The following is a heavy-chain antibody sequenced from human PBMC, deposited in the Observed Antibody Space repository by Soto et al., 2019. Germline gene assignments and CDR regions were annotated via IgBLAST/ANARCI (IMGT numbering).Heavy chain of an antibody. CDR1: GFTFSSYA. CDR3: ARGRAVPAASYYYYMDV. V-gene: IGHV3-64*01. CDR2: ISSNGGST. D-gene: IGHD2-2*01. Sequence: GGSLRLSCAASGFTFSSYAMHWVRQAPGKGLEYVSAISSNGGSTYYANSVKGRFTISRDNSKNTLYLQMGSLRAEDMAVYYCARGRAVPAASYYYYMDVWGKGTTVTVSS. J-gene: IGHJ6*03.